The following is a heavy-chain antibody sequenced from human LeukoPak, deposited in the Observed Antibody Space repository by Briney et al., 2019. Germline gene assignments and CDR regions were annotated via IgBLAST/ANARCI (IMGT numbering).Heavy chain of an antibody. CDR1: GFTVSSYY. D-gene: IGHD4-11*01. Sequence: GGSLRLSCAASGFTVSSYYMTWVRQAPGKGLEWVSVIYSGGSTYCADSVKGRVAISRDNSKNTVFLQMNSVRAEDTAVYYCARSYSNHLFGMDVWGQGTTVTVSS. CDR3: ARSYSNHLFGMDV. V-gene: IGHV3-66*01. J-gene: IGHJ6*02. CDR2: IYSGGST.